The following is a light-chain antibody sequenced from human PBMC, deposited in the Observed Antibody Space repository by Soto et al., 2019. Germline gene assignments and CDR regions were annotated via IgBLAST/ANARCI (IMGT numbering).Light chain of an antibody. CDR2: DAS. J-gene: IGKJ1*01. Sequence: IVLTQSPATLSLSPGERAALSCRASQSVSTSLAWYQHKPGQAPRLFIYDASKRAPGIPARFSGSGSGTDFTLTISSLEPEDFAVYYCQVRDVWPSFGQGIKV. CDR3: QVRDVWPS. V-gene: IGKV3-11*01. CDR1: QSVSTS.